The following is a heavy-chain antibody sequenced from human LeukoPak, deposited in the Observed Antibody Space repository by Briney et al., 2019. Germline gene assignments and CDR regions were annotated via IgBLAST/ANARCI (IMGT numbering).Heavy chain of an antibody. D-gene: IGHD2-15*01. Sequence: ASVKVSCKASGYTFTSYGISWVRQAPGQGLEWMGWINPNSGGTNYAQKFQGTVTMTRDTSISTAYMELSRLRSDDTAVYYCARDVPRYCSGDSCYSEYIDYWGQGTLVTVSS. CDR1: GYTFTSYG. V-gene: IGHV1-2*02. J-gene: IGHJ4*02. CDR3: ARDVPRYCSGDSCYSEYIDY. CDR2: INPNSGGT.